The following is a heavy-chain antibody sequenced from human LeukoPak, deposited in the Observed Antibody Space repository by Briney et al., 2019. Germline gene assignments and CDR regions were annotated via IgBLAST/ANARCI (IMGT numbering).Heavy chain of an antibody. D-gene: IGHD2-21*01. Sequence: GGSLRLSCAASGFIVSSVYMSWVRQSPGKGLECVSIIYSTGDTYYADSVKGRFTISRDNAKNSLYLQMNSLRAEDTAVYYCARGDAEDAFDIWGQGTMVTVS. J-gene: IGHJ3*02. CDR2: IYSTGDT. V-gene: IGHV3-53*01. CDR3: ARGDAEDAFDI. CDR1: GFIVSSVY.